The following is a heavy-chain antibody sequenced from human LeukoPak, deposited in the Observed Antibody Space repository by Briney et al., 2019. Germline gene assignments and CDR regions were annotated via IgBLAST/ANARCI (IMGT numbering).Heavy chain of an antibody. V-gene: IGHV3-48*01. CDR1: GFTFSTYS. J-gene: IGHJ4*02. CDR3: ARVGGGSYYSHFDY. D-gene: IGHD1-26*01. CDR2: ISSSSTTI. Sequence: GGSLRLSCAASGFTFSTYSMSWVRQAPGKGLEWVSYISSSSTTIYYEDSVKGRFTISRDNAKNTLYLQMNSLRAEDTAVYYCARVGGGSYYSHFDYWGQGTLVTVSS.